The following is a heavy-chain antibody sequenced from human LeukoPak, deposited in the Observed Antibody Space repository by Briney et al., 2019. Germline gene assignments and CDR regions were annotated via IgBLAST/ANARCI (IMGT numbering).Heavy chain of an antibody. Sequence: GGSLRLSCAASGFTFSSYAMSWVRQAPGKGLEWVSAISGSGGSTYYADSVKGRFTISRDNSKNTLYLQMNSLRAEDTAVYYCAEVNYYYDSSGYYWDYYGMDVWGQGTTVTVSS. V-gene: IGHV3-23*01. CDR1: GFTFSSYA. D-gene: IGHD3-22*01. J-gene: IGHJ6*02. CDR3: AEVNYYYDSSGYYWDYYGMDV. CDR2: ISGSGGST.